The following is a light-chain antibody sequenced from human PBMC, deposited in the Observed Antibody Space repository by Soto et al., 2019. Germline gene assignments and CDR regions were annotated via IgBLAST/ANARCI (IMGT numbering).Light chain of an antibody. CDR2: DVN. V-gene: IGLV2-14*01. CDR1: SSDVGSYHY. Sequence: QSALTQPASVTGSPGQTITISCTETSSDVGSYHYVSWYQQHPGKDPKLVIYDVNNRPSGVSNRFSDSKSDNTASLTISGLQAQDEAYYYCKSYTSRSTPWVFGGGTKVTLL. J-gene: IGLJ3*02. CDR3: KSYTSRSTPWV.